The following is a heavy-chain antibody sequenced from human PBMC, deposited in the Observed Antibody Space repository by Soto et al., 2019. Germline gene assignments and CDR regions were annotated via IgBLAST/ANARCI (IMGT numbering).Heavy chain of an antibody. V-gene: IGHV4-31*03. J-gene: IGHJ3*02. CDR1: GGSISSGGYY. Sequence: TLSLTCTVSGGSISSGGYYWSWSRPHPGKGLEWIGYIYYSGSTYYNPSLKSRVTISVDTSKNQFSLKLSSVTAADTAVYYCARGTYYDILTGYYMGGFDAFDIWGQGTMVT. D-gene: IGHD3-9*01. CDR2: IYYSGST. CDR3: ARGTYYDILTGYYMGGFDAFDI.